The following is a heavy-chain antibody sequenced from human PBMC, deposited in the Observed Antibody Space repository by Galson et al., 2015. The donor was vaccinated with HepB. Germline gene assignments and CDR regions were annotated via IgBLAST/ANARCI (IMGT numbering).Heavy chain of an antibody. CDR2: IYYSGST. Sequence: SETLSLTCTVSGGSISSSSYYWGWIRQPPGKGLEWIGSIYYSGSTYYNPSLKSRVTISVDTSKNQFSLKLSSVTAADAAVYYCARHSYYDSSGYYYDWGQGTLVTVSS. CDR3: ARHSYYDSSGYYYD. D-gene: IGHD3-22*01. CDR1: GGSISSSSYY. J-gene: IGHJ4*02. V-gene: IGHV4-39*01.